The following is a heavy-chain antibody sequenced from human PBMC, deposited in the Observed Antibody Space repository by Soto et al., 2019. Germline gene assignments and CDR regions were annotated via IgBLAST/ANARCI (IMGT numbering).Heavy chain of an antibody. CDR3: ARPHRGYSGYGPAGNWFDP. J-gene: IGHJ5*02. Sequence: PSETLSLTGTVSGGSISSSSYYWGWIRQPPGKGLEWIGSIYYSGSTYYNPSLKSRVTISVDTSKNQFSLKLSSVTAADTAVYYCARPHRGYSGYGPAGNWFDPWGQGTLVTVSS. CDR2: IYYSGST. CDR1: GGSISSSSYY. V-gene: IGHV4-39*01. D-gene: IGHD5-12*01.